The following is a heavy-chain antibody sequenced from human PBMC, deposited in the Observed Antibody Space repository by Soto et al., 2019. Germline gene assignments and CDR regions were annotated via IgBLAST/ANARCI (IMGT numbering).Heavy chain of an antibody. CDR2: MHYNGYT. CDR1: SDSISNYY. V-gene: IGHV4-59*08. CDR3: VRRHGLTVDAYY. D-gene: IGHD2-21*02. J-gene: IGHJ4*02. Sequence: ASETLSLTCTVSSDSISNYYCSWFRQPPGKGLEWIGYMHYNGYTSYNPSLRSRVTISVDTSKNQFSLNLSSVTAADTAVYYCVRRHGLTVDAYYWGQGTLVTVS.